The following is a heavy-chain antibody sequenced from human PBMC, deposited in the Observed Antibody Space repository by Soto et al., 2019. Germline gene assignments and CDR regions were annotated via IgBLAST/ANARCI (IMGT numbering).Heavy chain of an antibody. D-gene: IGHD3-22*01. CDR2: IIPIFGTA. CDR3: ARAADYYDSSGYPRRSFDY. J-gene: IGHJ4*02. Sequence: SVKVSCKASGGTFSSYAISWVRQAPGQGLEWMGGIIPIFGTANYAQKFQGRVTITADESTSTAYMELSSLRSEDTAVYYCARAADYYDSSGYPRRSFDYWGQGTLVTVSS. CDR1: GGTFSSYA. V-gene: IGHV1-69*13.